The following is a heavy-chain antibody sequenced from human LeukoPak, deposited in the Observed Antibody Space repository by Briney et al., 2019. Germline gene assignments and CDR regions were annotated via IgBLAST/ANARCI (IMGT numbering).Heavy chain of an antibody. V-gene: IGHV4-59*01. J-gene: IGHJ4*02. Sequence: SETLSLTCAVYGGSISSYYWSWIRQPPGKGLEWIGYIYYSGSTNYNPSLKSRVTISVDTSKNQFSLKLSSVTAADTAVYYCARGSGGYDDFDYWAREPWSPSPQ. CDR1: GGSISSYY. CDR2: IYYSGST. D-gene: IGHD5-12*01. CDR3: ARGSGGYDDFDY.